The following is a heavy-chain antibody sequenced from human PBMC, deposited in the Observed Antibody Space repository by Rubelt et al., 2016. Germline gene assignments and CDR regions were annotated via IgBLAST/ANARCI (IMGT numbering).Heavy chain of an antibody. CDR2: IRTSNGKQ. D-gene: IGHD2-2*01. CDR1: GSTFTTYG. V-gene: IGHV1-18*01. Sequence: QVQLVQSGAEVKKPGASVKVSCKASGSTFTTYGISWVRQAPGQGLEWMGWIRTSNGKQNYARKLQGRVTMTTDTSTSTAYMELRSLRSDDTAMYFCARGYCSSANCLFNWFDPWGQGTLVTVSS. J-gene: IGHJ5*02. CDR3: ARGYCSSANCLFNWFDP.